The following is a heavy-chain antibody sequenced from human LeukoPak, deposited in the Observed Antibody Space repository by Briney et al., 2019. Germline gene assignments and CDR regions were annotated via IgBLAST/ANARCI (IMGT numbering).Heavy chain of an antibody. J-gene: IGHJ6*03. CDR3: ARDPYDSGPYSYIDV. CDR1: GFTFSSYS. Sequence: GGSLRLSCAASGFTFSSYSMNWVRQAPGKGLEWVSSISSSSSYIYYADSVKGRFTISRDSAKNSVYLQMNSLRTEDTGLYYCARDPYDSGPYSYIDVWGKGTTVTVSS. CDR2: ISSSSSYI. D-gene: IGHD3-10*01. V-gene: IGHV3-21*01.